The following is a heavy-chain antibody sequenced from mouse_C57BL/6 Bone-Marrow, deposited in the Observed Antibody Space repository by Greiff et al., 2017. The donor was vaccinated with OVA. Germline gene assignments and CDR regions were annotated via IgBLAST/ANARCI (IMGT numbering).Heavy chain of an antibody. V-gene: IGHV14-2*01. CDR2: IDPEDGET. J-gene: IGHJ3*01. CDR3: ARWGDGAWFAY. CDR1: GFNFNDYS. Sequence: VQLQQSGAELVKPGASVKLSCTASGFNFNDYSMHWVKQRPEQGLEWIGWIDPEDGETKYATKFQGKATITADTSSNTAYLQLSSLTSEDTAVYYCARWGDGAWFAYWGQGTLVTVSA.